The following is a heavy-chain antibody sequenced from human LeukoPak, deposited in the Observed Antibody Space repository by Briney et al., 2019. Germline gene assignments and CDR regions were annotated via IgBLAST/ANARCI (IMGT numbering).Heavy chain of an antibody. Sequence: PGGSLRLSCAASGFTFSSYAMSWVRQAPGKGLEWVSAISGSGGSTYYADSVKGRFTISRDNSKNTLYLQMNSLRAEDTAVYYCAKDRRGYCSSTSCSPLDYWGQGTLVTVSS. CDR1: GFTFSSYA. CDR2: ISGSGGST. D-gene: IGHD2-2*01. J-gene: IGHJ4*02. V-gene: IGHV3-23*01. CDR3: AKDRRGYCSSTSCSPLDY.